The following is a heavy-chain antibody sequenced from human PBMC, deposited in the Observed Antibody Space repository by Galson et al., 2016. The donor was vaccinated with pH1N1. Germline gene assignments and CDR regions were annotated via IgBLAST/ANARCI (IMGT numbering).Heavy chain of an antibody. CDR3: ASQQLVPAYYYYYGMDV. Sequence: SLRLSCAGSGFTFNNYAMSWVRQAPGKGLEWVSYISIIGSTIYYADSVKGRFTISRDNAKNSLYLQMNSLRAEDTAVYYCASQQLVPAYYYYYGMDVWGQGTTVTVSS. D-gene: IGHD6-13*01. CDR1: GFTFNNYA. J-gene: IGHJ6*02. CDR2: ISIIGSTI. V-gene: IGHV3-48*03.